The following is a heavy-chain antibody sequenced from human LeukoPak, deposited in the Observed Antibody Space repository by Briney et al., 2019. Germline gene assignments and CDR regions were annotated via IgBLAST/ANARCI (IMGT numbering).Heavy chain of an antibody. V-gene: IGHV3-11*05. CDR2: ISSSSSYT. J-gene: IGHJ5*02. CDR3: ARDRGYDYVWGSSKPYNWFDP. Sequence: PGGPLRLSCAASGFTFSDYYMSWIRQAPGKGLEWVSYISSSSSYTNYADSVKGRFTISRDNAKNSLYLQMNSLRAEDTAVYYCARDRGYDYVWGSSKPYNWFDPWGQGTLVTVSS. D-gene: IGHD3-16*01. CDR1: GFTFSDYY.